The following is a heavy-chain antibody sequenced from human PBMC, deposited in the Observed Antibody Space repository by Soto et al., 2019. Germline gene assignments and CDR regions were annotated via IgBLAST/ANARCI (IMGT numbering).Heavy chain of an antibody. CDR1: GYAFITNG. V-gene: IGHV1-18*01. CDR3: ARESLGDVTGGFES. Sequence: QVQLVQSGAEVKNPGASVKVSCTASGYAFITNGLSWVRQAPGQGLEWVGWISPNNGNTKTAQQFQGRVTMTTDTAASTAYMELRSLRSDDTAVYYCARESLGDVTGGFESWGQGTLVTVSS. D-gene: IGHD2-21*02. J-gene: IGHJ4*02. CDR2: ISPNNGNT.